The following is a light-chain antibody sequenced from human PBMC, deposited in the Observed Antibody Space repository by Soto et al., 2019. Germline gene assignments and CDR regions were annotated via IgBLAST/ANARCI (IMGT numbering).Light chain of an antibody. Sequence: DIQMTQSPSTLSASVGDRVTITCRASQSISSWLAWYQQKPGKAPNLLIYKASSLESGVPSRFSGSGTGTEFSLTISSLQPDDVATYYCQQYSRYSTFGQGTKVEIK. CDR1: QSISSW. CDR3: QQYSRYST. CDR2: KAS. J-gene: IGKJ1*01. V-gene: IGKV1-5*03.